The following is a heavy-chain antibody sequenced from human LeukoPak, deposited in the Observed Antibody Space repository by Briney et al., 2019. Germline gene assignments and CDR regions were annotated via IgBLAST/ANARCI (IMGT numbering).Heavy chain of an antibody. CDR1: GGSISSSNW. Sequence: SETLSLTCAVSGGSISSSNWWSWVRQPPGKGLEWIGEIYHSGSTNYNPSLKSRVTISVDKSKNQFSLKLSSVTAADTAVYYCARDMGIGYSYGLYYWGQGTLVTVSS. D-gene: IGHD5-18*01. CDR3: ARDMGIGYSYGLYY. V-gene: IGHV4-4*02. CDR2: IYHSGST. J-gene: IGHJ4*02.